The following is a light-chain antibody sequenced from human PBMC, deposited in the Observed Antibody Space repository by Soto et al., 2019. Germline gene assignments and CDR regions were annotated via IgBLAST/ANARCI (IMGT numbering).Light chain of an antibody. V-gene: IGKV3-15*01. J-gene: IGKJ1*01. CDR2: GAS. CDR3: QQYNNWART. CDR1: QSVSSN. Sequence: EIVMTQSPATLSVSPGDRATLSCRASQSVSSNLAWYQQKPGQAPRLLIYGASTRATGIPARFSGSGSGTEFTLTISSLQSEDVAVSYCQQYNNWARTFGQGTKVEIK.